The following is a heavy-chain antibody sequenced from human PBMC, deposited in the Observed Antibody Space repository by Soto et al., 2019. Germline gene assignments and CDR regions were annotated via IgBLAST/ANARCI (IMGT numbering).Heavy chain of an antibody. CDR2: ISGSGGTT. J-gene: IGHJ4*02. CDR1: GFTFSSYA. V-gene: IGHV3-23*01. Sequence: GGSLRLSCAASGFTFSSYAMSWVRQGPGKGLEWVSAISGSGGTTYPADSVKGRFTISRDNSKNTVYLQMNSLRAEDTAVYYCAKDMGSSGYYTSFNYWGQGTLVTVSS. D-gene: IGHD3-3*01. CDR3: AKDMGSSGYYTSFNY.